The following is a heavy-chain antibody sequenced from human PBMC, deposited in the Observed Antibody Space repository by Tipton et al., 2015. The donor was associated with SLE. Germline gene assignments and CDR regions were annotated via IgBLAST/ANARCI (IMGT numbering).Heavy chain of an antibody. J-gene: IGHJ6*03. CDR3: ARDKVVPAAKHCMDV. CDR1: GSSITAYY. Sequence: TLSLTCTVSGSSITAYYWTWIRQPPGKGLEWIGYVYYSGSTYYNPSLKSRVTISVDTSKNQFSLKLSSVTAADTAVYYCARDKVVPAAKHCMDVWGKGTTVTVSS. D-gene: IGHD2-2*01. CDR2: VYYSGST. V-gene: IGHV4-59*12.